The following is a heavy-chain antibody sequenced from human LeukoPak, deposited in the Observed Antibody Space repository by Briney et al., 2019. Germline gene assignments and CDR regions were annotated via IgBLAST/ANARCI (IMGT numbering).Heavy chain of an antibody. V-gene: IGHV3-9*01. J-gene: IGHJ4*02. CDR1: GFTFDDYA. D-gene: IGHD6-19*01. CDR2: ISWNSAVI. CDR3: VKDFATGWATSFDS. Sequence: GRSLRLSCAASGFTFDDYAIHWVRQAPGKGLEWVSGISWNSAVIGYADSVKGRFTLSRDSAKTSLYLQMNSLRTEDTAFYCCVKDFATGWATSFDSWGQGTLVTVSS.